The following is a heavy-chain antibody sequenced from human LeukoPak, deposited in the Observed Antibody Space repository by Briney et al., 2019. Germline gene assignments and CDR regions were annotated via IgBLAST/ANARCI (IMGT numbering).Heavy chain of an antibody. Sequence: SQTLSLTCAISGDSVSRNSATWNWIRQSPARGLEWLGRTYYMSKWYNDYAVSVKSRITINPDTSKNQFSLQLNSVTPEDTAVHYCARAVLWFGDLDYYYYMDVWGKGTTVTVSS. V-gene: IGHV6-1*01. J-gene: IGHJ6*03. CDR1: GDSVSRNSAT. D-gene: IGHD3-10*01. CDR2: TYYMSKWYN. CDR3: ARAVLWFGDLDYYYYMDV.